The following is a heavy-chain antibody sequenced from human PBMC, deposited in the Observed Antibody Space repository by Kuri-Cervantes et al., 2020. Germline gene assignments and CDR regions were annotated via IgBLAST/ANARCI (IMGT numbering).Heavy chain of an antibody. Sequence: SQTLSLTCAVSGYSISSGYYWGWIRQPPGKGLEWIGSIYHSGSTNYNPSLKSRVTISVDTSKNQFSLKLSSVTAADTAVYYCARGMSGSYSPFDYWGQGTLVTVSS. D-gene: IGHD1-26*01. CDR3: ARGMSGSYSPFDY. CDR2: IYHSGST. V-gene: IGHV4-38-2*01. J-gene: IGHJ4*02. CDR1: GYSISSGYY.